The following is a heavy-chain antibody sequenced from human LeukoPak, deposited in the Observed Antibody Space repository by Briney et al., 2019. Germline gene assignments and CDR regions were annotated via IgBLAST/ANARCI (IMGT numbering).Heavy chain of an antibody. D-gene: IGHD3-22*01. CDR1: GGSISSYY. Sequence: PSETLSLTCTVSGGSISSYYWSWIRQPPGKGLEWIGYIYYSGSTNYNPSLKSRVTISVDTSKNQFSLKLSSVTAADTAVYYCARHNYYLNWFDPWGQGTLVTVSS. J-gene: IGHJ5*02. CDR3: ARHNYYLNWFDP. CDR2: IYYSGST. V-gene: IGHV4-59*08.